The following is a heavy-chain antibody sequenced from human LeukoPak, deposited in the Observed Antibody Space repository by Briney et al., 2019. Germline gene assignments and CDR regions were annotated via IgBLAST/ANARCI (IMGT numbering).Heavy chain of an antibody. CDR2: IFQDGNT. D-gene: IGHD2-8*01. J-gene: IGHJ4*02. CDR1: SGNS. Sequence: SETLSLTCAVSSGNSWDWVRQPSGKGLEWVGSIFQDGNTYYNPSLKSRVSISLDTSKNQFSLKLISVTAADTAVYYCARRYCNSGICYFFDYWGQGILVTVSS. CDR3: ARRYCNSGICYFFDY. V-gene: IGHV4-38-2*01.